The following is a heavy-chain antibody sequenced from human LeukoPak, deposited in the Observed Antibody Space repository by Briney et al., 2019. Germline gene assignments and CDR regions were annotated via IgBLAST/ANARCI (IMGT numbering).Heavy chain of an antibody. CDR3: ARDPIAAAGPHFDY. J-gene: IGHJ4*02. CDR1: GFTFSSYW. CDR2: INSDGSST. D-gene: IGHD6-13*01. V-gene: IGHV3-74*01. Sequence: GGSLRLSCAASGFTFSSYWMHWVRQAPGKGLVWVSRINSDGSSTSYADSVRGRFTISRDNAKNTLYLQMNSLRAEDTAVYYCARDPIAAAGPHFDYWGQGTLVTVSS.